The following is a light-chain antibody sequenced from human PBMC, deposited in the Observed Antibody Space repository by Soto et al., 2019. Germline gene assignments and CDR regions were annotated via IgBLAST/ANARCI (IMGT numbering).Light chain of an antibody. V-gene: IGKV3-15*01. J-gene: IGKJ4*01. Sequence: EIVLTQSPATLSVSPGERATLSCRASQSVSSNLAWYQQKPGQAPRLLIYGASTRATGIPARFSGSGSGTEFTLTISSLEPEDFALYYCQQHINCPLTFGGGTKVDIK. CDR1: QSVSSN. CDR3: QQHINCPLT. CDR2: GAS.